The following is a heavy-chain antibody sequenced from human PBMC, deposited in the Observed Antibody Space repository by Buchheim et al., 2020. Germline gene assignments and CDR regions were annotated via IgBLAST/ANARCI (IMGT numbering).Heavy chain of an antibody. V-gene: IGHV3-33*01. D-gene: IGHD3-16*02. CDR1: GFTFSSYA. Sequence: QLVESGGGVVQPGRSLRLSCAASGFTFSSYAMHWVRQGPGKGLEWVALIWYDGGNKYYVDSVRGRFTISRDNSKNTLYLQMNRLRAEDTAIYYCARDFGSDQGWFDPWGQGTL. J-gene: IGHJ5*02. CDR2: IWYDGGNK. CDR3: ARDFGSDQGWFDP.